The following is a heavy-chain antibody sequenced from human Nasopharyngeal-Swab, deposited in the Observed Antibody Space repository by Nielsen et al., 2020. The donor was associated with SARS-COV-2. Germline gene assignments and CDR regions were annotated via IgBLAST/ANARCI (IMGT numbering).Heavy chain of an antibody. Sequence: ASVKVSCKASGYTFTSYYMHWVRQAPGQRLEWMGWINAGNGNTKYSQKFQGRVTIARDTSASTAYMELSSLRSEDTAVYYCARGGNYDFWSSYYLSHYYYYGMDVWGQGTTVTVSS. CDR2: INAGNGNT. CDR1: GYTFTSYY. D-gene: IGHD3-3*01. CDR3: ARGGNYDFWSSYYLSHYYYYGMDV. V-gene: IGHV1-3*01. J-gene: IGHJ6*02.